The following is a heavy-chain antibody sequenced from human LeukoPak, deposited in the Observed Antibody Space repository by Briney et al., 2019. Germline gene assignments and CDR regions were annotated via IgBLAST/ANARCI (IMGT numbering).Heavy chain of an antibody. J-gene: IGHJ6*02. CDR3: ARGVVPAAPHYYYYYYGMDV. CDR1: GGSISSYY. V-gene: IGHV4-4*07. D-gene: IGHD2-2*01. CDR2: IYTSGST. Sequence: PSETLSLTCTVSGGSISSYYWSWIRQPAGKGLEWIGRIYTSGSTNYNPSLKSRVTMSVDTSKNQFSLKLSSVTAADTAVYYCARGVVPAAPHYYYYYYGMDVWGQGTTVTVSS.